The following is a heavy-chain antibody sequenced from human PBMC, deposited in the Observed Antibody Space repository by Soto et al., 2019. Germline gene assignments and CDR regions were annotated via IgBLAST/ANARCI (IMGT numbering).Heavy chain of an antibody. J-gene: IGHJ6*02. CDR3: ARGALGNGYRKYYYYGKDV. V-gene: IGHV1-69*01. CDR2: IIPIFGTA. CDR1: GGTFSSYA. Sequence: QVQLVQSGAEVKKPGSSVKVSCKASGGTFSSYAISWVRQAPGQGLEWMGGIIPIFGTAKYAQQIQGRVTITADESTRTAYMELSSLRSEHTAVYYCARGALGNGYRKYYYYGKDVRGRGTTETVSS. D-gene: IGHD2-2*03.